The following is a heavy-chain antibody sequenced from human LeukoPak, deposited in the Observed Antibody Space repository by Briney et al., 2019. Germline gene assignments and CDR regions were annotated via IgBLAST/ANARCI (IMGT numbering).Heavy chain of an antibody. J-gene: IGHJ4*02. V-gene: IGHV3-20*04. CDR1: GFTFSSYW. Sequence: PGGSLRLSCAASGFTFSSYWMTWVRPAPGKGLEWVSGLTWNGGSTVYADSVKGRFTISRDNAKNSLYLQMNSLGAEDTALYYCARGAIYSSGWLTHFDYWGQGTLVTVSS. CDR3: ARGAIYSSGWLTHFDY. CDR2: LTWNGGST. D-gene: IGHD6-19*01.